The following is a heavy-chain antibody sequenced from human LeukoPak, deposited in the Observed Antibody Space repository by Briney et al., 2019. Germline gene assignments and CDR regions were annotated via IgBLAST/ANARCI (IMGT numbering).Heavy chain of an antibody. J-gene: IGHJ4*02. CDR3: ANAMSYYDFWSGLS. Sequence: GGSLRLSCAASGFTFSSYAMSWVRQAPGKGLEWVSAISGSGGSTYYADSVKGRFTISRDNSKNTLYLQMNSLRAEDTAVYYCANAMSYYDFWSGLSWGQGTLVTVSS. V-gene: IGHV3-23*01. CDR2: ISGSGGST. D-gene: IGHD3-3*01. CDR1: GFTFSSYA.